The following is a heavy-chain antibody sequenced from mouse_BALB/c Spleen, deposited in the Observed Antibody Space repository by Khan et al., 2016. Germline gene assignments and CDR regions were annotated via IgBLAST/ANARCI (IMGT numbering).Heavy chain of an antibody. Sequence: EVQLQESGPGLVKPSQSLSLTCTVTGYSITSDYAWNWIRQFPGNKLEWRGYISYRGRTSSNPCLKSRISITRHTSKNQFFLHLNSGTTDVTATYYCARAPPRWYCDFWCAGTTVTVSS. J-gene: IGHJ1*01. CDR1: GYSITSDYA. CDR2: ISYRGRT. V-gene: IGHV3-2*02. CDR3: ARAPPRWYCDF.